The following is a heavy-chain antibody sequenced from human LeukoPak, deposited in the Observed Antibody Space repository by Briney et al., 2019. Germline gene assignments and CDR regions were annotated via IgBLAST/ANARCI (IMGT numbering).Heavy chain of an antibody. D-gene: IGHD3-22*01. CDR1: GFYFNIYG. Sequence: GGSLRLSCAASGFYFNIYGMHWLRQAPGEGPEWVTYISKDGAEKYYADSVKGRFTISRDNPMNTVYLQMNSLRPEDTAVYYCAKNDISGYFADFWGQGTLVTVSS. J-gene: IGHJ4*02. CDR3: AKNDISGYFADF. CDR2: ISKDGAEK. V-gene: IGHV3-30*18.